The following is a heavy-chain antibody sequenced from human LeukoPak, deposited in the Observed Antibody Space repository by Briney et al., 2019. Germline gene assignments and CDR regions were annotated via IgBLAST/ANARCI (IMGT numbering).Heavy chain of an antibody. Sequence: GGSLRLSCAASGFTFSSYWMSWVRQAPGKGLEWVANIKQDGSEKYYVDSVKGRFTISRDNAKNSLYLQMNSLRAEDTAVYYCAKDQGQQLTRGYYYYYGMDVWGQGTTVTVSS. D-gene: IGHD6-13*01. V-gene: IGHV3-7*03. CDR1: GFTFSSYW. CDR2: IKQDGSEK. J-gene: IGHJ6*02. CDR3: AKDQGQQLTRGYYYYYGMDV.